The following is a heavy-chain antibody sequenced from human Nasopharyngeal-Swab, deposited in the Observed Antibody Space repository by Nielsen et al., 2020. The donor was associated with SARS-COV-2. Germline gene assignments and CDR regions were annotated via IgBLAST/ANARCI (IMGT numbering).Heavy chain of an antibody. Sequence: VVGWAVRCGGYAWGWLRQPPGKGLEWIGYTYHSGSTYYNPSLKSRVTISVDRSKNQFSLKLSSVTAADTAVYYCAREVSGYVNYYYMDVWGKGTTVTVSS. J-gene: IGHJ6*03. D-gene: IGHD5-12*01. CDR3: AREVSGYVNYYYMDV. V-gene: IGHV4-30-2*01. CDR1: GWAVRCGGYA. CDR2: TYHSGST.